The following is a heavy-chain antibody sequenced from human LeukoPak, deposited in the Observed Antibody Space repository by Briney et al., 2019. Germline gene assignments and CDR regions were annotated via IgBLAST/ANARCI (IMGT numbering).Heavy chain of an antibody. Sequence: GESLRISCKGSGYSFTSYWISWVRQMPGKGLEWMGRIDPSDSYTNYSPSFQGHVTISADKSISTASLQWSSLKASDTAMYYCVRHSGESSTVDYWGQGTLVTVSS. V-gene: IGHV5-10-1*01. CDR2: IDPSDSYT. D-gene: IGHD3-10*01. J-gene: IGHJ4*02. CDR1: GYSFTSYW. CDR3: VRHSGESSTVDY.